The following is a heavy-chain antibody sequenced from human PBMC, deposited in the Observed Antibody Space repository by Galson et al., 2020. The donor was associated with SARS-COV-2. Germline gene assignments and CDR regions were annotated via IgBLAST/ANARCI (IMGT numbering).Heavy chain of an antibody. Sequence: SETLSLTCTVSGGSISSGSYYWGWIRQPPGKGLEWLGSIYYSGSTYYNPSLKSRVTISGDTSKNQFSLKLSSVTAAATAVYYCARRGGSGYGSGWFDPWGQGTLVTVSS. CDR1: GGSISSGSYY. J-gene: IGHJ5*02. V-gene: IGHV4-39*01. CDR2: IYYSGST. D-gene: IGHD5-12*01. CDR3: ARRGGSGYGSGWFDP.